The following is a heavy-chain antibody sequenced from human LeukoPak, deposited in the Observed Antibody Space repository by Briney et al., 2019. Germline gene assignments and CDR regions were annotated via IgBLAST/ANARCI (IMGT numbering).Heavy chain of an antibody. CDR3: AKDMDASSGYFDY. CDR1: GFTFSAYA. V-gene: IGHV3-23*01. J-gene: IGHJ4*02. Sequence: GGSLRLSCAASGFTFSAYAISWVRQAPGKGLEWVSAISGSGGITYYADSGKGRFTISRGNSKNTLYLKMNSLRAEDTALYYCAKDMDASSGYFDYWGQGTLVTVSS. CDR2: ISGSGGIT. D-gene: IGHD3-22*01.